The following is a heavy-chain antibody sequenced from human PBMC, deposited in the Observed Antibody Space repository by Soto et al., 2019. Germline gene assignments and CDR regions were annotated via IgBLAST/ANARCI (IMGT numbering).Heavy chain of an antibody. V-gene: IGHV3-23*01. D-gene: IGHD3-22*01. CDR3: AKYYDTSGYGGYYYYKFGMDV. CDR2: ISDSGEST. J-gene: IGHJ6*02. Sequence: GSLRLSCAASGFTLSSYAMSWVRQAPGKGPEWVASISDSGESTYHADSVKGRFTISRDNSKNTLFLQMKSLRAEDTAVYYCAKYYDTSGYGGYYYYKFGMDVWGQGTTVTVSS. CDR1: GFTLSSYA.